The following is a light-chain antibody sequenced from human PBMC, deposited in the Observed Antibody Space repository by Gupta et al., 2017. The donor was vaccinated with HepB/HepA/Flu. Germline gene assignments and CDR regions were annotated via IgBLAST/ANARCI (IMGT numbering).Light chain of an antibody. CDR1: EDISNY. CDR3: QQYANSLPRT. Sequence: DTPRSPSPSSLSASVGDRVTISRQASEDISNYLNWYQQKPGRAPKHLIYDASNLEEGVPSRFSGSGSGTDYTFTISSLQPEDIATNYCQQYANSLPRTFGRGTRLEIK. CDR2: DAS. J-gene: IGKJ5*01. V-gene: IGKV1-33*01.